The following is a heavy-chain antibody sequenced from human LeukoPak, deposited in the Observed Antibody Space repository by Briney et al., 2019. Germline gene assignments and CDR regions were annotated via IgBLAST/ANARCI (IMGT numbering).Heavy chain of an antibody. Sequence: SETLSLTCTVSGGSISSHYWSWIRQPPGKGLEWIGYIYYSGSTNYNPSLKSRVTISVDTSKNQFSLKLSSVTAADTAVYYCARARESMATAGSYFDYWGQGTLVTVSS. V-gene: IGHV4-59*11. CDR3: ARARESMATAGSYFDY. J-gene: IGHJ4*02. CDR1: GGSISSHY. CDR2: IYYSGST. D-gene: IGHD6-13*01.